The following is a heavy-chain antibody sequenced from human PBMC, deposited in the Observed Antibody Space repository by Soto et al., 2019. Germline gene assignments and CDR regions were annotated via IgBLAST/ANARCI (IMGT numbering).Heavy chain of an antibody. D-gene: IGHD2-15*01. CDR2: INHSGST. Sequence: QVQLQQWGAGLLKPSETLSLTCAVYGGSFSGYYWSWIRQPPGKGLEWIGEINHSGSTNYNPSLKSRVTISVGTSKNQFSLKLSSVTAADTAVYYCARGLPIVLVVAATQYFDLWGRGTLVTVSS. J-gene: IGHJ2*01. V-gene: IGHV4-34*01. CDR1: GGSFSGYY. CDR3: ARGLPIVLVVAATQYFDL.